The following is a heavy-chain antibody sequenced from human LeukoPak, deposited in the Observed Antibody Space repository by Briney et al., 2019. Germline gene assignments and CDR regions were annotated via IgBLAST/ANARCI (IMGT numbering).Heavy chain of an antibody. Sequence: GESLKISRKGSGYSFTSYWIGWVRQMPGKGLEWMGIIYPGYSDTRYSPSFQGQVTTSADKSISTAYLQWSSLKASDTAMYYCARYHMQWLATPRDNWFDPWGQGTLVTVSS. V-gene: IGHV5-51*01. CDR1: GYSFTSYW. J-gene: IGHJ5*02. CDR2: IYPGYSDT. D-gene: IGHD6-19*01. CDR3: ARYHMQWLATPRDNWFDP.